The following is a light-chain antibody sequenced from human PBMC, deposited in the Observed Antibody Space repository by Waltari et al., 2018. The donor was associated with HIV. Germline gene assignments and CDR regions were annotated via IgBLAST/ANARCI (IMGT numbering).Light chain of an antibody. CDR1: QSVRSAS. CDR2: GAS. V-gene: IGKV3-20*01. CDR3: QQYAASPLT. Sequence: EIVLTQSPGTLSLSPEERATLSCRASQSVRSASLAWYQQKPGQAPRLLIFGASSRAPGIPDRFSGSCGVTDFILTNSRLEPEECAVYYCQQYAASPLTVGGGTRVEIK. J-gene: IGKJ4*01.